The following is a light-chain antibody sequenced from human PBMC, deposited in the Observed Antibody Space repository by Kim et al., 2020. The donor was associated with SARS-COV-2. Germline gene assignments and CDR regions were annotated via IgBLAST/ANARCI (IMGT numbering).Light chain of an antibody. J-gene: IGKJ1*01. CDR2: AAS. CDR3: QQINRYPRT. CDR1: QGISSY. V-gene: IGKV1-9*01. Sequence: DIQLTQSPSFLSASVGDRVTITCRASQGISSYLAWYQQKPGKDPKLLIYAASTLQSGVPSRFSGSGSGTEFTLTISSLQPEDFATYKYQQINRYPRTFGQGTKV.